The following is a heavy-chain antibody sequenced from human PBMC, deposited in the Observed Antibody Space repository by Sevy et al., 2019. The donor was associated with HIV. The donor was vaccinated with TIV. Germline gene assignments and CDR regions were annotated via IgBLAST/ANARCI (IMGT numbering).Heavy chain of an antibody. CDR2: IYPGDSDT. CDR1: GYSLTSYW. D-gene: IGHD1-1*01. Sequence: GESLKISCKGSGYSLTSYWIGWVRQMPGKGLEWMGIIYPGDSDTRYSPSFQGQVTISADKSINTAYLQCSSLKASDTAMYYCARQDPTYYYGMDVWGQGTTVTVSS. V-gene: IGHV5-51*01. J-gene: IGHJ6*02. CDR3: ARQDPTYYYGMDV.